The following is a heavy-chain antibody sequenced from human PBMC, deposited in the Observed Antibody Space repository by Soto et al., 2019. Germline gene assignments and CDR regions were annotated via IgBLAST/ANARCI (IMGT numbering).Heavy chain of an antibody. CDR2: IYYSGST. CDR1: GGSISSYY. V-gene: IGHV4-59*01. D-gene: IGHD2-15*01. CDR3: ARDQPCSGGSCYKKLGRDGAFDI. J-gene: IGHJ3*02. Sequence: ASETLSLTCTVSGGSISSYYWSWIRQPPGKGLEWIGYIYYSGSTNYNPSLKSRVTISVDTSKNQFSLKLSSVTAADTAVYYCARDQPCSGGSCYKKLGRDGAFDIWGQGTMVTV.